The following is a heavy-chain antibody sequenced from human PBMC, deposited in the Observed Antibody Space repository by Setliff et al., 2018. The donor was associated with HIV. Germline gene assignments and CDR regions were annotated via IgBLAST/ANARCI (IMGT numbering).Heavy chain of an antibody. J-gene: IGHJ4*02. V-gene: IGHV6-1*01. CDR2: TFHRSKWYS. Sequence: SQPLSLPCAISGDSVSNYSAAWNWIRQSPSRGLEWLGRTFHRSKWYSDYAESVRSRITINPDTSKNQLSLQLHSVTPEDTAVYYCARSITTAGTVFDYWGQGTLVTVSS. CDR3: ARSITTAGTVFDY. D-gene: IGHD6-13*01. CDR1: GDSVSNYSAA.